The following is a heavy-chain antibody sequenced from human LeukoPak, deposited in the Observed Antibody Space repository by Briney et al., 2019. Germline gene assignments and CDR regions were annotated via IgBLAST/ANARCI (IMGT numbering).Heavy chain of an antibody. J-gene: IGHJ5*01. CDR1: GFAFSFYA. CDR3: AKPISGGLAVTADWFHP. V-gene: IGHV3-23*01. CDR2: INANSGTT. D-gene: IGHD6-19*01. Sequence: GGSLRLSCAASGFAFSFYAMSWLRQPPGKGLEWVSTINANSGTTSYAASVRGRFTISRDNSKNTLYLQVNALRADDTATYYCAKPISGGLAVTADWFHPWGQGTLVVVSS.